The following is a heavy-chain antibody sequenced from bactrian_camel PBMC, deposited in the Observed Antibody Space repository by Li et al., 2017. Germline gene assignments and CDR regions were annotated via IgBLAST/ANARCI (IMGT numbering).Heavy chain of an antibody. V-gene: IGHV3S40*01. Sequence: VQLVESGGGLVQPGGSLRLSCAASGFTFSNYVMTWVRQAPGKGLEWVSQIDYSEILTRYNSPVKGRFTISRDNAKNTVYPQMNSLGSEDTALYYCVARTNCMGTWCSFAYWGQGTQVTVS. CDR3: VARTNCMGTWCSFAY. J-gene: IGHJ6*01. CDR1: GFTFSNYV. D-gene: IGHD3*01. CDR2: IDYSEILT.